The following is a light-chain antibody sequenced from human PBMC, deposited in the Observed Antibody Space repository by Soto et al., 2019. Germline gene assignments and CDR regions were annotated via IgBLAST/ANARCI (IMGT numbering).Light chain of an antibody. J-gene: IGLJ3*02. V-gene: IGLV2-8*01. CDR1: SSDVGGYNY. CDR2: EVS. CDR3: SSYAGSHNLV. Sequence: QSALTQPPSASGSPGQSVTISCTGTSSDVGGYNYVSWYQQHPGKAPKLMIYEVSERPSGVPDRFSGSKSGNTASLTVSGLQAEYEADYYCSSYAGSHNLVFGGGTKLTV.